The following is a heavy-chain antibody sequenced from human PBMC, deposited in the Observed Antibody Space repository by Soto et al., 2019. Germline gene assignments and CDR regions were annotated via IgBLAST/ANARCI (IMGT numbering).Heavy chain of an antibody. D-gene: IGHD3-3*01. V-gene: IGHV2-5*02. CDR1: GFSLSTSGVG. CDR2: IYWDDDK. J-gene: IGHJ3*02. Sequence: SGPTLVKPTQTLTLTCTFSGFSLSTSGVGVGWIRQPPGKALEWLALIYWDDDKRYSPSLKSRLTITKDTSKNQVVLTMTNMDPVDTATYYCAHWGITIFGVVIDAFDIWGQGTMVTVSS. CDR3: AHWGITIFGVVIDAFDI.